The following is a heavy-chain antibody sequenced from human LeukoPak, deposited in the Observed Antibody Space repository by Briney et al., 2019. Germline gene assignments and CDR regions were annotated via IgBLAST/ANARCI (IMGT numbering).Heavy chain of an antibody. Sequence: PGGSLRLSCAASGFAFSSNWMHWVRQTPGKGLVWVSRINSGGSGTAYADSVEGRFTISRDNAKNMLYLQMNSLRADDTAVYYCATSLGPLAEYWGQGTLVTVSS. V-gene: IGHV3-74*01. CDR3: ATSLGPLAEY. CDR1: GFAFSSNW. J-gene: IGHJ4*02. CDR2: INSGGSGT. D-gene: IGHD7-27*01.